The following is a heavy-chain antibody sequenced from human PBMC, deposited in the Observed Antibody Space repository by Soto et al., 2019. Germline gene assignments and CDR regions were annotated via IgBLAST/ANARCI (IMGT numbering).Heavy chain of an antibody. CDR3: AKDRRAGGNSAFYFDF. J-gene: IGHJ4*02. CDR2: ISATGGGT. V-gene: IGHV3-23*01. D-gene: IGHD3-16*01. CDR1: GFKFSNYA. Sequence: LSCAASGFKFSNYAMSWVRQAPGKGLEWVSLISATGGGTYYADSVKGRFTISRDNSHNTLYLQVHSLTAEDTAVYYCAKDRRAGGNSAFYFDFWGQGAQVTVSS.